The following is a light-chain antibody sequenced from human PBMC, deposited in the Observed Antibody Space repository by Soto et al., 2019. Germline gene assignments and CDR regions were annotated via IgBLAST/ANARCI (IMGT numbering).Light chain of an antibody. CDR3: QQYNSYSYT. J-gene: IGKJ2*01. V-gene: IGKV1-5*01. Sequence: DIQMTQSPSTLSASVGDRVTITCRASQSISSWSAWYQQKPGKAPKLLIYDASSLESGVPSRFSGSGSGTEFAITISSLQPDDFATYYCQQYNSYSYTFGQGTKVDMK. CDR1: QSISSW. CDR2: DAS.